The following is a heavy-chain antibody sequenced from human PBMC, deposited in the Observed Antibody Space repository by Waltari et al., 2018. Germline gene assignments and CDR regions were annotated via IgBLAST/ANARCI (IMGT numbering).Heavy chain of an antibody. J-gene: IGHJ4*02. CDR1: GFSLRDYG. Sequence: EVQLVESGGGLVQPGGSLRLSCAASGFSLRDYGMNWVRQAPGKGLEWLSFISSSGPTIHYADSVKGRFTVSRDNTKNSLSLQMNSLRAEDTAVYYCAGVWGVTTSDFWGQGTLVTVSS. D-gene: IGHD4-17*01. CDR2: ISSSGPTI. CDR3: AGVWGVTTSDF. V-gene: IGHV3-48*03.